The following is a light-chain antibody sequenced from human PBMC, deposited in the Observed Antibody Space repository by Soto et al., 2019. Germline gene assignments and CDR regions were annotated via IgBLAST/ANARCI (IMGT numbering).Light chain of an antibody. CDR1: QSLNSN. J-gene: IGKJ5*01. Sequence: ETVMTQSPATLSVSPGESATLSCRASQSLNSNLAWYQRKPGQAPRLLIYAASTRATGIPARFSGSGSGTEFTLTISSLQSEDFALYFCQQYNNWPFSFGPGTRLEIK. CDR2: AAS. CDR3: QQYNNWPFS. V-gene: IGKV3-15*01.